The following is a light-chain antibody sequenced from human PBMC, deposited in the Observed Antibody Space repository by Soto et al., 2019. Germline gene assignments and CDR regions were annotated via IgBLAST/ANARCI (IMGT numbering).Light chain of an antibody. CDR3: QQRCDWPLT. CDR1: RSVSNY. J-gene: IGKJ4*01. V-gene: IGKV3-11*01. Sequence: EIVLTQSPATLSLSPGESATLSCRASRSVSNYLAWYQQKPGQAPRLLIYDTSNRATGIPARFSGSGSATDFTLTISSLEPEDFAVYYCQQRCDWPLTFGGGTKVDIK. CDR2: DTS.